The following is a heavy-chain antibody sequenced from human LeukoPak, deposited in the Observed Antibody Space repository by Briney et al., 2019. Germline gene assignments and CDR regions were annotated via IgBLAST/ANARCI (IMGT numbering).Heavy chain of an antibody. CDR2: ITTTSSYV. V-gene: IGHV3-21*01. J-gene: IGHJ4*02. CDR1: GFTFSSYT. Sequence: GGSLRLSCAAPGFTFSSYTMNWVRQAPGKGLEWVSSITTTSSYVYYADSVKGRFTISRDNAKNSLYLQMNSLGAEDTAVYYCARVTGSFSHDYWGQGTLVTVSS. D-gene: IGHD1-26*01. CDR3: ARVTGSFSHDY.